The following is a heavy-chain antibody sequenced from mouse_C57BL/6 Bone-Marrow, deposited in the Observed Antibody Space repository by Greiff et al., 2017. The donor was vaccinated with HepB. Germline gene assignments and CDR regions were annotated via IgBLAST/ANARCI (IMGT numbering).Heavy chain of an antibody. D-gene: IGHD1-1*01. CDR3: AFITTVVANWYFDV. CDR1: GYTFTSYG. CDR2: IYPRSGNT. V-gene: IGHV1-81*01. Sequence: VKLMESGAELARPGASVKLSCKASGYTFTSYGISWVKQRTGQGLEWIGEIYPRSGNTYYNEKFKGKATLTADKSSSTAYMELRSLTSEDSAVYFCAFITTVVANWYFDVWGTGTTVTVSS. J-gene: IGHJ1*03.